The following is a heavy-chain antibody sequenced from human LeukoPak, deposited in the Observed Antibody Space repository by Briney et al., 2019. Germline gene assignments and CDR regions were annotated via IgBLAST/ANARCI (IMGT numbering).Heavy chain of an antibody. V-gene: IGHV3-15*07. CDR3: TQGSGFYYDY. CDR2: IKSKKDGGTT. D-gene: IGHD3-22*01. Sequence: GGSLRLSCAASGFTFSNVWMNWVRQAPGKGLEWVGRIKSKKDGGTTEFAAPVRGRFTISRDDSQNTLYLQMNSLTSDDTAVYYCTQGSGFYYDYWGQGTLVTVSS. CDR1: GFTFSNVW. J-gene: IGHJ4*02.